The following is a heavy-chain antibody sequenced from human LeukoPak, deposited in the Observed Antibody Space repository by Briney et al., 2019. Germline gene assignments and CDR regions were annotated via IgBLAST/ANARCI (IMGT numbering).Heavy chain of an antibody. D-gene: IGHD3-10*01. J-gene: IGHJ4*02. V-gene: IGHV4-59*08. CDR3: ARHNKTPTYYYGSGSYFDS. Sequence: PSETLSLTCTVPGGSINTYYWSWIRQPPGKGLEWIGNIHYRGSPNYNPSLKSRVTISVDTSNNQFSLKLRSVTAADTAVYYCARHNKTPTYYYGSGSYFDSWGLGTLVTVSS. CDR2: IHYRGSP. CDR1: GGSINTYY.